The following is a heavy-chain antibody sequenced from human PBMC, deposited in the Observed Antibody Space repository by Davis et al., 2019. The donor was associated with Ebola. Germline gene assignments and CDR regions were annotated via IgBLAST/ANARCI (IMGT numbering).Heavy chain of an antibody. CDR3: ARETTVTLIDY. V-gene: IGHV4-59*12. J-gene: IGHJ4*02. CDR1: GGSISSYY. Sequence: SETLSLTCTVSGGSISSYYWSWIRQPPGKGLERIGYIYYSGSTNYNPSLKSRVTISVDTSKNQFSLKLSSVTAADTAVYYCARETTVTLIDYWGQGTLVTVSS. D-gene: IGHD4-17*01. CDR2: IYYSGST.